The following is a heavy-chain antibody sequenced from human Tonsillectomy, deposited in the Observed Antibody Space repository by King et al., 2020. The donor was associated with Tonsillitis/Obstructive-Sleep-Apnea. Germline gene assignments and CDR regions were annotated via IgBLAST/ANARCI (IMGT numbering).Heavy chain of an antibody. CDR1: GGTLSSYA. CDR3: ATLSGKDIVVVSPAIRSVAYDYMDV. V-gene: IGHV1-69*09. CDR2: IIPILNIA. Sequence: VQLVESGAEVKKPGSSVKVSCKASGGTLSSYAINWVRQAPGQGLEWMGRIIPILNIADYAQKFQGRVTITADKSASTAYMELSSLSSEDTAVYYCATLSGKDIVVVSPAIRSVAYDYMDVWGKGTTVTVSS. D-gene: IGHD2-2*01. J-gene: IGHJ6*03.